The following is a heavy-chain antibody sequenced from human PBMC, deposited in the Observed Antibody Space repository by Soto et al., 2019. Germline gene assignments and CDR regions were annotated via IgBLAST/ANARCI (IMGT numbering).Heavy chain of an antibody. CDR2: INAGNGNT. CDR1: GYTFTSYA. D-gene: IGHD3-10*02. Sequence: ASVKVSCKASGYTFTSYALHWVRQAPGQRLEWMGWINAGNGNTKYSQKYQGRVTITRDTSASTAYMELSSLRSEDTAVYYCARDSNYVRGVIFNAFDIWGQGTMVTVSS. V-gene: IGHV1-3*01. J-gene: IGHJ3*02. CDR3: ARDSNYVRGVIFNAFDI.